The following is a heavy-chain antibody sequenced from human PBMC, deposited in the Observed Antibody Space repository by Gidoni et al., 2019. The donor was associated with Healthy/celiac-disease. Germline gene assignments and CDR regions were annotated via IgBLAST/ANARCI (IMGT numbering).Heavy chain of an antibody. V-gene: IGHV4-34*01. CDR2: INHSGST. J-gene: IGHJ4*02. D-gene: IGHD5-12*01. CDR1: GGSFSGYY. CDR3: ARGLSGYHDY. Sequence: QVQLQQWGAGLLKPSETLSLTCAVYGGSFSGYYWSWIRQPPGKGLEWIGEINHSGSTNYNPSLKSRVTISVDTSKNQFSLKLSSVTAADTAVYYCARGLSGYHDYWGQGTLVTVSS.